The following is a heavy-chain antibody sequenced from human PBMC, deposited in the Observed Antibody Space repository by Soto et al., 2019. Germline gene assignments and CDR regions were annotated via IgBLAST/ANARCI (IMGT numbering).Heavy chain of an antibody. V-gene: IGHV3-49*02. CDR3: IFFFQAEDGIRDTVPVSAFLLNRSSDL. Sequence: KELEWVGFIRSKVYGGTTEYAASVKGRFTISRDDSISIAYLQMNSLKTEDTAVYYCIFFFQAEDGIRDTVPVSAFLLNRSSDL. J-gene: IGHJ2*01. CDR2: IRSKVYGGTT. D-gene: IGHD2-15*01.